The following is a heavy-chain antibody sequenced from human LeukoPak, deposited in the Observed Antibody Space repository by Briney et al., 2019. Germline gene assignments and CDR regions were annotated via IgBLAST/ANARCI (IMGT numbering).Heavy chain of an antibody. CDR3: AKGWDYFDY. J-gene: IGHJ4*02. V-gene: IGHV3-30*18. CDR1: GLTFSGYD. Sequence: GGSLRLSCAASGLTFSGYDMHWVRQAPGKGPEWVAVMSYGGSNKYYADSVKGRFTISRDNSKNTLYLQMNSLRAEDTAVYYCAKGWDYFDYWGQGTLVTVSS. D-gene: IGHD5-24*01. CDR2: MSYGGSNK.